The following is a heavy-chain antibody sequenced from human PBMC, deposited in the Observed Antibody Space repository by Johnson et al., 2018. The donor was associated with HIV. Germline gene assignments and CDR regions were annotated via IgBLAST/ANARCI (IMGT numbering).Heavy chain of an antibody. CDR3: AKDLRGYSYGLGAFDI. CDR2: IRYDGSHK. D-gene: IGHD5-18*01. V-gene: IGHV3-30*02. Sequence: QVQLVESGGTLVQPGGSLRLSCAASGFTFSNYGMHWVRQAPGKGLEWVAFIRYDGSHKYYVDSVKGRFTISRDNSKNTLYLQMNSLRAEDTAVYYCAKDLRGYSYGLGAFDIWGQGTMVTVSS. CDR1: GFTFSNYG. J-gene: IGHJ3*02.